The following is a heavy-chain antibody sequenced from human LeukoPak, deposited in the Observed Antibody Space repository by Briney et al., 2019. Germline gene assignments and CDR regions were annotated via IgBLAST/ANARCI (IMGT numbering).Heavy chain of an antibody. CDR3: AKAANNYDFWSTIGQ. CDR1: GFTVSSNY. V-gene: IGHV3-66*01. CDR2: IYGGDITT. Sequence: QTGGSLRLSCAASGFTVSSNYMSWVRQAPGKGLEWVSNIYGGDITTYYAGSVKGRFTISRDNSKNTLYLQMNSLKTEDTAVYYCAKAANNYDFWSTIGQWGQGTLVTVSS. J-gene: IGHJ4*02. D-gene: IGHD3-3*01.